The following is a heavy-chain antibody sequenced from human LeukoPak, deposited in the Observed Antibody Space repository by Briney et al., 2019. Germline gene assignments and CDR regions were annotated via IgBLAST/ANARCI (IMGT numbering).Heavy chain of an antibody. CDR3: ATGIVVVPAATDGAFDI. J-gene: IGHJ3*02. CDR1: GYTLTELS. CDR2: FDPEDGET. Sequence: ASVKVSCKVSGYTLTELSMHWVRQAPGKGLEWMGGFDPEDGETIYAQKFQGRVTMTEDTSTDTAYMELSSLRSEDTAVYYCATGIVVVPAATDGAFDIWGQGTMVTVSS. V-gene: IGHV1-24*01. D-gene: IGHD2-2*01.